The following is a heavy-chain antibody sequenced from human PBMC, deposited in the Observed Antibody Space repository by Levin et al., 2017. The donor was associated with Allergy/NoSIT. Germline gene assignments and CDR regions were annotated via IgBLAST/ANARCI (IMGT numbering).Heavy chain of an antibody. CDR2: ISPSGST. D-gene: IGHD5/OR15-5a*01. V-gene: IGHV4-34*01. J-gene: IGHJ2*01. Sequence: MTSETLSLTCAVYGGSFSEYYWSWIRQPPGKGLEWIGEISPSGSTKYNPSLKSRVTISVDTSKSQFSLKLSSVTAADTALFYCARVRRGGYSVYERDYYLDVWGRGTLVTVSS. CDR1: GGSFSEYY. CDR3: ARVRRGGYSVYERDYYLDV.